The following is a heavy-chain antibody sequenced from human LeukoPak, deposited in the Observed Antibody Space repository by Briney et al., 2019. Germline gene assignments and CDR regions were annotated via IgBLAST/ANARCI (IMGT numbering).Heavy chain of an antibody. D-gene: IGHD4-17*01. J-gene: IGHJ5*02. Sequence: ASVKVSCKASGYTFTSYGISWVRQAPGQGLEWMGWINPNSGGTNYAQKFQGRVTMTRDTSISTAYMELSRLRSDDTAVYYCATGDYVYSLGWFDPWGQGTLVTVSS. CDR2: INPNSGGT. CDR3: ATGDYVYSLGWFDP. CDR1: GYTFTSYG. V-gene: IGHV1-2*02.